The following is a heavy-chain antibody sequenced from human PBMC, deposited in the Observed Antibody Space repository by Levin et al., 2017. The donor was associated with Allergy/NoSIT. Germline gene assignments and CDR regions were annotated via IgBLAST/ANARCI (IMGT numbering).Heavy chain of an antibody. CDR3: ARVRAAIFGVVIKDDAFDI. CDR1: GGSFSGYY. Sequence: SETLSLTCAVYGGSFSGYYWSWIRQPPGKGLEWIGEINHSGSTNYNPSLKSRVTISVDTSKNQFSLKLSSVTAADTAVYYCARVRAAIFGVVIKDDAFDIWGQGTMVTVSS. J-gene: IGHJ3*02. CDR2: INHSGST. D-gene: IGHD3-3*01. V-gene: IGHV4-34*01.